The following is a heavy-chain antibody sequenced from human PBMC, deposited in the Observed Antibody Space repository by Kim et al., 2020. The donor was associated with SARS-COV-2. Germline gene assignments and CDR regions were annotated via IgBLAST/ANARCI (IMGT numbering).Heavy chain of an antibody. CDR1: GFTFGRYE. CDR3: ARVKNDYGDHLEDYYDMDV. D-gene: IGHD4-17*01. V-gene: IGHV3-48*03. CDR2: ISTSGSNT. Sequence: GGSLRLSCAATGFTFGRYEMAWVRQAPGKGLEWVSFISTSGSNTYYADSVKGRFTISRDNAKTSLYLQMDSLTAEDTALYYCARVKNDYGDHLEDYYDMDVWGQGTTVTVSS. J-gene: IGHJ6*02.